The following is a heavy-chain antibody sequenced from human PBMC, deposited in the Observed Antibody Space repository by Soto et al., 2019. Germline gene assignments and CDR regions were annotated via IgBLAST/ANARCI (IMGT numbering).Heavy chain of an antibody. CDR2: ISAYNGNT. CDR3: ARDRYYESSGYRGWFDH. CDR1: GYTFTSYG. D-gene: IGHD3-22*01. J-gene: IGHJ5*02. V-gene: IGHV1-18*01. Sequence: QVQLVQSGAEVKKPGASVKVSCKASGYTFTSYGISWVRQAPGQGLEWMGWISAYNGNTNYAQKLQGRVTMTTDTSTSTDYMELRSLRSDDTAVYYGARDRYYESSGYRGWFDHWGQGTLVTVSS.